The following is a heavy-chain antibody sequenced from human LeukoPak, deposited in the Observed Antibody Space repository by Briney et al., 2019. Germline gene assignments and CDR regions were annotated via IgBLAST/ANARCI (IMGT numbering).Heavy chain of an antibody. CDR1: GFTFSSYA. D-gene: IGHD6-6*01. J-gene: IGHJ4*02. Sequence: HSGGSLRLSCAASGFTFSSYAMSWVRQAPGKGLEWVSALSGGGSTYYADSVKGRFTISRDNSKNTVYLQMNSLRAEDTAVYYCAKAVGSSSSGNWGLDYWGQGTLVIVSS. CDR3: AKAVGSSSSGNWGLDY. V-gene: IGHV3-23*01. CDR2: LSGGGST.